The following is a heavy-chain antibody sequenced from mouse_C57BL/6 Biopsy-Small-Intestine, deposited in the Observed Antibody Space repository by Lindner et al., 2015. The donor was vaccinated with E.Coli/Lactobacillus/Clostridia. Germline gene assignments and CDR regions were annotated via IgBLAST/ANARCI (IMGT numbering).Heavy chain of an antibody. CDR2: IDPEDGDT. CDR3: NIWGYDYD. CDR1: GLNIKDYY. D-gene: IGHD2-4*01. Sequence: VQLQESGAELVRPGASVKLSCTASGLNIKDYYMHWVKQRPEQGLEWIGRIDPEDGDTEFAPKFQGKATMTADTSSNTAYLQVSSLTSEDTAVYYCNIWGYDYDWGQGTLVTVSA. V-gene: IGHV14-1*01. J-gene: IGHJ3*01.